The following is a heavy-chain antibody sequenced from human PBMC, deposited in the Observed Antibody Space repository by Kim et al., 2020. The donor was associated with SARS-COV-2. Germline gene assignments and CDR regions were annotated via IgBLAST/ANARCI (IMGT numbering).Heavy chain of an antibody. Sequence: SVKVSCKASGGTFSSYAISWVRQAPGQGLEWMGGIIPIFGTANYAQKFQGRVTITADESTSTAYMELSSLRSEDTAVYYCAGGNGEVGDYVGHFDYWGQGTLVTVSS. CDR3: AGGNGEVGDYVGHFDY. J-gene: IGHJ4*02. CDR2: IIPIFGTA. V-gene: IGHV1-69*13. D-gene: IGHD4-17*01. CDR1: GGTFSSYA.